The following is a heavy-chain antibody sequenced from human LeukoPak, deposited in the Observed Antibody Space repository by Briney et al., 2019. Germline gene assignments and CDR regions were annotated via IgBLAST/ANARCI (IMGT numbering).Heavy chain of an antibody. CDR2: IIPIFGTA. D-gene: IGHD2-15*01. CDR3: ARVPQECSGGSCYLRYFDY. CDR1: GGTFSSYA. V-gene: IGHV1-69*13. J-gene: IGHJ4*02. Sequence: GASVKVSCKASGGTFSSYAISWVRQAPGQGLEWMGGIIPIFGTANYAQKFQGRVTITADESTSTAYMELSSLRSEDTAVYCCARVPQECSGGSCYLRYFDYWGQGTLVTVSS.